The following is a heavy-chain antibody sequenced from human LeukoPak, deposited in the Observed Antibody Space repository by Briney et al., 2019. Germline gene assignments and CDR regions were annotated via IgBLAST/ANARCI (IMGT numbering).Heavy chain of an antibody. D-gene: IGHD2-15*01. Sequence: AGSLTLSCSVSGFPFSSYAMHWVRHAPGKGLEYVSAISDSGGSTYYADSVKGRFTISRDNSKNTLYLQMSSLRAEDTAVYFCVRGYSFGPYGMDVWGQGTTVTVSS. J-gene: IGHJ6*02. CDR3: VRGYSFGPYGMDV. CDR2: ISDSGGST. V-gene: IGHV3-64D*09. CDR1: GFPFSSYA.